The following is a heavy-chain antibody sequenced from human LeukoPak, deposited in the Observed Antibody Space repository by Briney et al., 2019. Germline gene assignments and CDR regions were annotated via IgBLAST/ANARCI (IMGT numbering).Heavy chain of an antibody. V-gene: IGHV3-7*01. D-gene: IGHD6-25*01. CDR3: ATSHHTSSGQNFDY. J-gene: IGHJ4*02. CDR2: INQDGSAK. CDR1: GLTLSDYW. Sequence: GGSLRLSREASGLTLSDYWMSWVRQAPGKGLEWVANINQDGSAKYYVDSVKGRFTISRDNADSSLYLQMNALRADDTAMYYCATSHHTSSGQNFDYWGQGTLVSVSS.